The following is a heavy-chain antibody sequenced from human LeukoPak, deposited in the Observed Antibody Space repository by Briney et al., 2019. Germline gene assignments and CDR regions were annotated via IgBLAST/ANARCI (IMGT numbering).Heavy chain of an antibody. CDR3: ARAPSIAAIGAFDI. CDR1: GGTFSSYT. V-gene: IGHV1-69*02. J-gene: IGHJ3*02. D-gene: IGHD6-6*01. Sequence: GASVKVSCKASGGTFSSYTISWVRQAPGQGLEWMGRIIPILGIANYAQKFQGRVTITADKSTSTAYMELSSLKSEDTAVYYCARAPSIAAIGAFDIWGQGTMVTVSS. CDR2: IIPILGIA.